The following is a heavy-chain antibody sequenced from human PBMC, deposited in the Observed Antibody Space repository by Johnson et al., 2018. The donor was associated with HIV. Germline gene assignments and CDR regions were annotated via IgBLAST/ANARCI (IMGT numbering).Heavy chain of an antibody. CDR2: IYDGDAT. CDR3: ARASDSYCSADCYGDGFQI. J-gene: IGHJ3*02. D-gene: IGHD2-21*02. Sequence: VQLVESGGGVVQPGRSMRLSCAASEFTVSSNYMSWVRQAPGKGLEWVSIIYDGDATYYADSVKGRFTISRDNAKKPLFLQMNSLRAEDTAVYYCARASDSYCSADCYGDGFQISDQGTKVIVSS. V-gene: IGHV3-53*01. CDR1: EFTVSSNY.